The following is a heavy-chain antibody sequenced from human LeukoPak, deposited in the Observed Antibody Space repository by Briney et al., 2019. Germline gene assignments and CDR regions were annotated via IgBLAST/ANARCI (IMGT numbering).Heavy chain of an antibody. J-gene: IGHJ6*02. V-gene: IGHV4-30-4*01. CDR3: AREGVAGWGLYGMDV. CDR1: GGSISSGNYY. Sequence: SETLSLTCTVSGGSISSGNYYWSWIRQSPGKGLEWIGYIYYSGSVFYNPSLQSRVTISVDTSKNQFSLKLSSVTAADTAVYYCAREGVAGWGLYGMDVWGQGTTVTVSS. D-gene: IGHD6-19*01. CDR2: IYYSGSV.